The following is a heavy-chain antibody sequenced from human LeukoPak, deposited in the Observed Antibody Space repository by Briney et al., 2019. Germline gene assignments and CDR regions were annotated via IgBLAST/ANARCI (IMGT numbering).Heavy chain of an antibody. D-gene: IGHD3-22*01. CDR2: ISYDGSNK. CDR3: HMIVVVIPFDY. J-gene: IGHJ4*02. CDR1: GFTFSSYA. V-gene: IGHV3-30-3*01. Sequence: GGSLRLSCAASGFTFSSYAMHWVRQAPGKGLEWVAVISYDGSNKYYADSVKGRFTISRDNSKNTLYLQMNSLRAEDTAVYYCHMIVVVIPFDYWAREPWSPSPQ.